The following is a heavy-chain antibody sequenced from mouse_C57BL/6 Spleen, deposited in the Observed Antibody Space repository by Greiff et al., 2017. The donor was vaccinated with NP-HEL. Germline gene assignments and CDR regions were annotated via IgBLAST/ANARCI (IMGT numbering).Heavy chain of an antibody. CDR2: IDPSDSET. Sequence: VQLQQPGAELVRPGSSVKLSCKASGYTFTSYWMHWVKQRPIQGLEWIGNIDPSDSETHYNQKFKDKATLTVDKSSSTAYMQLSSLTSEDSAVYYCARVGANWDWYFDVWGTGTTVAVSS. V-gene: IGHV1-52*01. J-gene: IGHJ1*03. CDR3: ARVGANWDWYFDV. D-gene: IGHD4-1*01. CDR1: GYTFTSYW.